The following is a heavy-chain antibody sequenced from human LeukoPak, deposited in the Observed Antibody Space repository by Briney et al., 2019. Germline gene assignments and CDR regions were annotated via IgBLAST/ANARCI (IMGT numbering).Heavy chain of an antibody. J-gene: IGHJ4*02. CDR3: ARVRSRVGSGSYLGY. Sequence: ASVKVSCKASGYTFTGYYMHWVRPAPGQGLEWMGWINPNSGGTNYAQKFQGRVTMTRDTSISTAYMELSRLRSDDTAVYYCARVRSRVGSGSYLGYWGQGTLVTVSS. CDR1: GYTFTGYY. V-gene: IGHV1-2*02. D-gene: IGHD3-10*01. CDR2: INPNSGGT.